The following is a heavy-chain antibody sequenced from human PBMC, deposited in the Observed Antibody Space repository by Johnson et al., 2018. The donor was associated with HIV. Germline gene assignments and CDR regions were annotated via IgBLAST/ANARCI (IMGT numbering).Heavy chain of an antibody. CDR1: GFTFSSYG. V-gene: IGHV3-30*03. Sequence: QLVESGGGVVQPGRSLRLSCAASGFTFSSYGMHWVRQAPGKGLEWVAVISYDGSNKYYADSVKGRFTISRDNSKHTLYLQMNSLRAEDTAVYYCAREVESGIAVNDAFDIWGQGTMVTVSS. D-gene: IGHD6-19*01. CDR2: ISYDGSNK. CDR3: AREVESGIAVNDAFDI. J-gene: IGHJ3*02.